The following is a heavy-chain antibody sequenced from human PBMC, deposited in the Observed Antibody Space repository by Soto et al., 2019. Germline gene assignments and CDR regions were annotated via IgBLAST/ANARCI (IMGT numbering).Heavy chain of an antibody. V-gene: IGHV4-34*01. D-gene: IGHD2-8*02. CDR3: ARDKITGLFDY. Sequence: QLQLQQWGAGLLKPSETLSLTCAVYGGSFSGYYWTRIRQPPGTGLEWIGEINHSGGTNYNPSLKSRVTISVDTSRNQFSLKLTSVTAADTAVYYCARDKITGLFDYWGQGTLVTVSS. CDR1: GGSFSGYY. J-gene: IGHJ4*02. CDR2: INHSGGT.